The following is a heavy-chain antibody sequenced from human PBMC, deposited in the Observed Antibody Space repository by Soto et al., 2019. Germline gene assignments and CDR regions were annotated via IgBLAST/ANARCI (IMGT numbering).Heavy chain of an antibody. D-gene: IGHD3-10*01. J-gene: IGHJ4*02. CDR3: AKDMVRGVIPPILDY. Sequence: ASVKVSCKASGGTFSSYAISWVRQAPGQGLEWMGGIIPIFGTANYAQKFQGRVTITADESTSTAYMELSSLRSEDTAVYYCAKDMVRGVIPPILDYWGQGTLVTVSS. CDR2: IIPIFGTA. V-gene: IGHV1-69*13. CDR1: GGTFSSYA.